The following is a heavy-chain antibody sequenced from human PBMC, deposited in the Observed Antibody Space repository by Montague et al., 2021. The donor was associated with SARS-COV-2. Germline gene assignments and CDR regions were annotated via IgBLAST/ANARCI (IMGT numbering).Heavy chain of an antibody. CDR2: K. V-gene: IGHV3-30*01. D-gene: IGHD3-16*01. CDR3: ARDRAYDYVWGIHDAFDM. J-gene: IGHJ3*02. Sequence: KYYVDSVKGRFTISRDNSKSTLFLQMNSLRVEDTAVYYCARDRAYDYVWGIHDAFDMWGQGKMVT.